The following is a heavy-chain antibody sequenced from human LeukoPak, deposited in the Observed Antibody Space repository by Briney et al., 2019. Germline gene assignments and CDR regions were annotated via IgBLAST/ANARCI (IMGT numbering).Heavy chain of an antibody. D-gene: IGHD4-23*01. CDR2: IYYSGST. Sequence: PWETLSLTCTVSGGSISTYYWSWIRQPPGKGLEWIGYIYYSGSTNFNPSLKSRVTTSVDTSKNQFSLKLSSVTAADTAVYYCARDTGTVVDYWGQGTLVTVPS. CDR3: ARDTGTVVDY. CDR1: GGSISTYY. J-gene: IGHJ4*02. V-gene: IGHV4-59*01.